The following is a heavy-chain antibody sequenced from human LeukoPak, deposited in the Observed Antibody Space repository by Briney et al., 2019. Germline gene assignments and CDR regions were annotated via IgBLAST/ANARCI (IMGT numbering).Heavy chain of an antibody. D-gene: IGHD3-22*01. CDR3: VKRHDSNGPTGYFDS. J-gene: IGHJ4*02. Sequence: GGSLRLSCAASGFTFSGYAGGWVRQAPGKGLEWVSSVTGRGDETHYADSVKARFTISRDNSRNTLYLQMSSLRAEDTALYYCVKRHDSNGPTGYFDSWGQGTLVTVSS. V-gene: IGHV3-23*01. CDR2: VTGRGDET. CDR1: GFTFSGYA.